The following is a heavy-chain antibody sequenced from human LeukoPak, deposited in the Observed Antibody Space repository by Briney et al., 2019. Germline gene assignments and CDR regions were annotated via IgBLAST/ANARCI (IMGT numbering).Heavy chain of an antibody. J-gene: IGHJ4*02. CDR2: IIPILGIA. V-gene: IGHV1-69*04. D-gene: IGHD3-22*01. CDR1: GGTFSSYA. Sequence: GASVKVSCKASGGTFSSYAISWVRQAPGQGLEWMGRIIPILGIANYAQKFQGRVTITADKSTSTAYMELRSLRSDDTAVYYCARDAMDDLDDSSGYYSYWGQGTLVTVSS. CDR3: ARDAMDDLDDSSGYYSY.